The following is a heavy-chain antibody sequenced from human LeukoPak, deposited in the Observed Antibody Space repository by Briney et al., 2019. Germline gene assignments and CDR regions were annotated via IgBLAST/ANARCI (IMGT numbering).Heavy chain of an antibody. V-gene: IGHV4-59*01. Sequence: SETLSLTCTVSGGSITSYYWSWIRQPPGKGLEWIGYISYSGSTNYNPSLKSRVTISVDTSKNQFSLKLSSVTAADTAVYYCARDERNYYDSSGYLDYWGQGILVTVSS. CDR3: ARDERNYYDSSGYLDY. J-gene: IGHJ4*02. CDR1: GGSITSYY. D-gene: IGHD3-22*01. CDR2: ISYSGST.